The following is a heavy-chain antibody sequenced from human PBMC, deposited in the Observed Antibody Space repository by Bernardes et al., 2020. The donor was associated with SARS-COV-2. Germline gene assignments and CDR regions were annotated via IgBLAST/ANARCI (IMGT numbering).Heavy chain of an antibody. Sequence: GGSLRLSCAASGFTISYNYISWVRRTPGKGLEWVSSIHSGGDTYFADSMKGRFTVSRDDSKNTLYLQMNSLRAEDTAVYYCARGAGFLDVWGQGTTVSVSS. J-gene: IGHJ6*02. CDR3: ARGAGFLDV. D-gene: IGHD3-10*01. CDR1: GFTISYNY. CDR2: IHSGGDT. V-gene: IGHV3-66*01.